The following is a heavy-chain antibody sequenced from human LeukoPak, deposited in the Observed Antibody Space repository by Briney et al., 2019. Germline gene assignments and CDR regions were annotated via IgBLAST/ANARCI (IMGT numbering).Heavy chain of an antibody. V-gene: IGHV3-21*01. CDR1: GFTFSSYS. CDR2: ISSSSSYI. J-gene: IGHJ4*02. D-gene: IGHD6-19*01. Sequence: GGYLRLSCAASGFTFSSYSMNWVRQAPGKGLEWVSSISSSSSYIYYADSVKGRFTISRDNAKNSLYLQMNSLRAEDTAVYYCARDDYSSGSGFDYWGQGTLVTVSS. CDR3: ARDDYSSGSGFDY.